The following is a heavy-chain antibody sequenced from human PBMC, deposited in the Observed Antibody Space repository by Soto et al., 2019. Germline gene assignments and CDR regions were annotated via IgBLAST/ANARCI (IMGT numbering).Heavy chain of an antibody. V-gene: IGHV3-66*01. J-gene: IGHJ6*02. D-gene: IGHD2-2*01. CDR1: GLTVSTNY. Sequence: EVQLVESGGGLVQPGGSLRISCAASGLTVSTNYMSWVRQAPGKGLEWVSIIYYGGTTYYADSVKGRFTISRDDSKNTLYLQMHSLRAEDTAVYYCARDYETSRGDWAYYGIDVWGQGTTVTVSS. CDR2: IYYGGTT. CDR3: ARDYETSRGDWAYYGIDV.